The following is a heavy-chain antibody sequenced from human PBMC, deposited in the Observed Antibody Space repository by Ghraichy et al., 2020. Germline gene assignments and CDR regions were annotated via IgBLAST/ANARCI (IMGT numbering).Heavy chain of an antibody. CDR2: IKGDGSDI. CDR3: ARWELQGGNYWLLGV. CDR1: GFTFSNYW. V-gene: IGHV3-7*01. J-gene: IGHJ2*01. D-gene: IGHD1-26*01. Sequence: GGSLRLSCAASGFTFSNYWMTWVRQAPGKGLEWVANIKGDGSDISYVDSVKGRFTISRDNAENSVLRHMNSVRDEDTGDYYCARWELQGGNYWLLGVWGRGTRVTVSS.